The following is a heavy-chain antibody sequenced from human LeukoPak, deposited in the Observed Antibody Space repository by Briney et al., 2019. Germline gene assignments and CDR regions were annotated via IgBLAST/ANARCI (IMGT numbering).Heavy chain of an antibody. Sequence: SETLSLTCTVSGYSISSGYYWGWIRQPPGKGLEWIGSIYHSGSTYYNPSLKSRVTISVDTSKNQFSLKLSSVTAADTAVYYCASIAADYWGQGTLVTVSS. V-gene: IGHV4-38-2*02. CDR2: IYHSGST. J-gene: IGHJ4*02. CDR1: GYSISSGYY. CDR3: ASIAADY. D-gene: IGHD6-13*01.